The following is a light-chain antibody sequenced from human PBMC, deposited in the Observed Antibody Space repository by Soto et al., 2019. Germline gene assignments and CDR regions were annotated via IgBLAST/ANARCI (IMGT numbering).Light chain of an antibody. Sequence: DIQMTQSPATLSGSVGDRVTITCRASQTISSWLAWYQQKPGKAPKLLSYKASTLKSGVPSRFSGSGSGTEFTLTISSLQPDDFATYYCQHYKSYSEAFGQGTKVELK. CDR3: QHYKSYSEA. V-gene: IGKV1-5*03. CDR1: QTISSW. CDR2: KAS. J-gene: IGKJ1*01.